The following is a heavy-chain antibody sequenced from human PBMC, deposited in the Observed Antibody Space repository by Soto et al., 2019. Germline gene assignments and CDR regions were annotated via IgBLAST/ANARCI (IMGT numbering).Heavy chain of an antibody. J-gene: IGHJ4*02. V-gene: IGHV3-30-3*01. CDR2: ISRDGTNK. CDR1: GFTFNRHA. D-gene: IGHD3-10*01. Sequence: QVQLVASGGGVVHLGRSLTLSCAASGFTFNRHAIHWVRQAPGKGLEWVTVISRDGTNKYFADSVKGRVTISRDNAKNTVFLQMNSLRGEDTAVYYCARSRSGAVADSFDYWGQGTPVTVSS. CDR3: ARSRSGAVADSFDY.